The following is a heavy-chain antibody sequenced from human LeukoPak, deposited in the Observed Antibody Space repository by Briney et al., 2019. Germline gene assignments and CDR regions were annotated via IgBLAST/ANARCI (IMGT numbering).Heavy chain of an antibody. V-gene: IGHV5-51*01. CDR3: ARRQGYYYDSSGYYPLLPFDY. CDR2: IYSGDSDT. CDR1: GYIFTRYW. J-gene: IGHJ4*02. D-gene: IGHD3-22*01. Sequence: GESLKILSNGSGYIFTRYWIGWVRQMPGKGLEWMGIIYSGDSDTRYSPSLHGHVTISADKPISTAYLQWSSLKASDTAMYYCARRQGYYYDSSGYYPLLPFDYWGQGTLVTVSS.